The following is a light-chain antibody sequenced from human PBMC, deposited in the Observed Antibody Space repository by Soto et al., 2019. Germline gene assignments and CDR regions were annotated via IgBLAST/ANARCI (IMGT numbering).Light chain of an antibody. Sequence: EIVFTQSPGTLSLSPVERSTLSCRASQSVSSSYLAWYQQKPGQAPRLLIYGASTRATGIPARFSGSGSGTEFTLTISSLQSEDFAVYYCQQYNNWPPTFGQGTRLEIK. CDR2: GAS. CDR3: QQYNNWPPT. CDR1: QSVSSSY. V-gene: IGKV3-15*01. J-gene: IGKJ5*01.